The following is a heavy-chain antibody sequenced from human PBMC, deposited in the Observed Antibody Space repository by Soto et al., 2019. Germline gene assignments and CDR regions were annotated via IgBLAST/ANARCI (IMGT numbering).Heavy chain of an antibody. CDR3: ARTSAAGKYYYGMDV. CDR2: IYPGDSDT. J-gene: IGHJ6*02. CDR1: GYSFTSYW. Sequence: GESLKISCKGSGYSFTSYWIGWVRQMPGKGLEWMGIIYPGDSDTRYSPSFQGQVTISADKSIITAYLQWSSLKASDTAMYYCARTSAAGKYYYGMDVWGQGTTVTVSS. D-gene: IGHD6-13*01. V-gene: IGHV5-51*01.